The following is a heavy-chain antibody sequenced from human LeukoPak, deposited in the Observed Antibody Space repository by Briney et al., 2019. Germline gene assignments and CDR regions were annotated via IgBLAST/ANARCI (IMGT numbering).Heavy chain of an antibody. CDR3: ARDGRQWPAQGCFDY. V-gene: IGHV3-30*04. CDR1: GFTFSSYA. D-gene: IGHD6-19*01. J-gene: IGHJ4*02. CDR2: ISYDGSNK. Sequence: PGGSLRLSCAASGFTFSSYAMHWVRQAPGKGLEWVAVISYDGSNKYYADSVKGRFTISRDDSKNTLYLQMNSLRAEDTAVYYCARDGRQWPAQGCFDYWGQGTLVTVSS.